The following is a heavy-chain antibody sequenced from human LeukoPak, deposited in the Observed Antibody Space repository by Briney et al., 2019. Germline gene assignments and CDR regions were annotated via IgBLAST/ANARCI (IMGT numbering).Heavy chain of an antibody. Sequence: GGSLRLSCVASGFSFSGYWMHWVRQAPGMGLVWVSRLNSDGTTINYADSVKGRFTISRDNAKNTVYLQMSGLRDDDTALYFCVRGAGGPRNYVLDYWGQGALVSVSS. CDR3: VRGAGGPRNYVLDY. CDR1: GFSFSGYW. V-gene: IGHV3-74*01. D-gene: IGHD3-10*02. CDR2: LNSDGTTI. J-gene: IGHJ4*02.